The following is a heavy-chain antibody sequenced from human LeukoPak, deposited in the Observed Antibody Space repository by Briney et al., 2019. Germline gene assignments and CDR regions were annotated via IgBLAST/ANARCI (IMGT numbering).Heavy chain of an antibody. CDR3: AKDHEGAFDP. V-gene: IGHV3-15*07. CDR2: IKSKTDGGTT. J-gene: IGHJ5*02. CDR1: GFTFSNAW. Sequence: GGSLRLSCAASGFTFSNAWMNWVRQAPGKGLGWVGRIKSKTDGGTTDYAAPVKGRFTISRDDSKNTLYLQMNSLRAEDTAVYYCAKDHEGAFDPWGQGTLVTVSS. D-gene: IGHD1-26*01.